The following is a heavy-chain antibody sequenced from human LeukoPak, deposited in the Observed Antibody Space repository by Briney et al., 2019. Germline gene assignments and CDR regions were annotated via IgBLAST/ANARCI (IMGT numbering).Heavy chain of an antibody. Sequence: GGSLRLSCAASGFTFSSYGMHWVRQAPGKGLEWVAVISYDGSNKYYADSVKGRFTISRDNSKNTLYLQMNSLRAEDTAVYYCAREEYTSRRDQDPFDIWGQGTMVTVSS. D-gene: IGHD6-13*01. V-gene: IGHV3-30*03. CDR2: ISYDGSNK. CDR3: AREEYTSRRDQDPFDI. J-gene: IGHJ3*02. CDR1: GFTFSSYG.